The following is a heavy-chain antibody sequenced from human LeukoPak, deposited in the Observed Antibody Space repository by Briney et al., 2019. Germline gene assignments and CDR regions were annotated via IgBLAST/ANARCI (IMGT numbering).Heavy chain of an antibody. Sequence: GGSLRLSCAASGFTFTMFGMNWVRQAPGKGLEWVSYIDGHSGIIYYADSVKGRFTISRDNAKNSLYLQMNSLRAEDTAVYYCARAGVITMIVTAGWFDPWGQGTLVTVSS. D-gene: IGHD3-22*01. J-gene: IGHJ5*02. CDR3: ARAGVITMIVTAGWFDP. V-gene: IGHV3-48*04. CDR2: IDGHSGII. CDR1: GFTFTMFG.